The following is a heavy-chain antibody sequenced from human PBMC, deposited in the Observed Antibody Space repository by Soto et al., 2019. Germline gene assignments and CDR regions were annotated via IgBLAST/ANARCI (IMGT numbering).Heavy chain of an antibody. CDR1: CGSFIGYY. J-gene: IGHJ5*02. V-gene: IGHV4-34*01. CDR2: INHSGST. D-gene: IGHD3-10*01. CDR3: ARITGGYYFLNWFDP. Sequence: SXTLSLTFGVYCGSFIGYYWSWIREPPGKGLEWIGEINHSGSTNYNPSLKSRVTISVDTSKNQFSLKLSSVTAADTAVYYCARITGGYYFLNWFDPWGQGTLVTVSS.